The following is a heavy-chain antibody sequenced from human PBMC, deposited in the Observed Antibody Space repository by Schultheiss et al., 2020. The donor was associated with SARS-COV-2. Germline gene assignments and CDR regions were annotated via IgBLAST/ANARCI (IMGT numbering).Heavy chain of an antibody. CDR1: GFTFNGSA. CDR3: ARDRSQWELLRFDY. J-gene: IGHJ4*02. CDR2: IWYDGSNK. V-gene: IGHV3-33*08. Sequence: GGSLRLSCAASGFTFNGSAMHWVRQAPGKGLEWVAVIWYDGSNKYYADSVKGRFTISRDNSKNTLYLQMNSLRAEDTAVYYCARDRSQWELLRFDYWGQGTLVTVSS. D-gene: IGHD1-26*01.